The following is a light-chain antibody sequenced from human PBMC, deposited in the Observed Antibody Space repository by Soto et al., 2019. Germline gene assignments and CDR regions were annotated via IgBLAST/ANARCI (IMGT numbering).Light chain of an antibody. Sequence: DIQMTQSPSSLSASVGDRVTITCRASQGISNCLAWYQQKPGKVPKLLIYAASTLQSGVPSRFSGSGSGTDFTLTISSLQPEDVATYDCQKYNSAPRGLTFGGGTKVEIK. V-gene: IGKV1-27*01. CDR3: QKYNSAPRGLT. J-gene: IGKJ4*01. CDR1: QGISNC. CDR2: AAS.